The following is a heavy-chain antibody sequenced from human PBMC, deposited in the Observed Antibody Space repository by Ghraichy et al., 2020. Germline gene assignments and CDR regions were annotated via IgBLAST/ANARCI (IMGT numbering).Heavy chain of an antibody. J-gene: IGHJ4*02. CDR3: AREGAILGDYFSPAIDY. Sequence: GGSLRLSCAASGFTFSSYSMNWVRQAPGKGLEWVSSISSSSSYIYYADSVKGRFTISRDNAKNSLYLQMNSLRAEDTAVYYCAREGAILGDYFSPAIDYWGQGTLVTVSS. D-gene: IGHD4-17*01. CDR1: GFTFSSYS. CDR2: ISSSSSYI. V-gene: IGHV3-21*01.